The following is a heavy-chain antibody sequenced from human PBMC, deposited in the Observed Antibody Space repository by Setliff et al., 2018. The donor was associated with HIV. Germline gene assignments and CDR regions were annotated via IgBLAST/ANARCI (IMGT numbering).Heavy chain of an antibody. CDR3: ARFTRFGELNY. CDR1: GGTLSTLNTHT. D-gene: IGHD3-10*02. CDR2: IMTVFGTT. Sequence: SVKVSCKASGGTLSTLNTHTMTWVRQAPGQGLEWMGMIMTVFGTTNYAQKFQGRLTITTDESTSTAYMELRSLRSDDTAVYYCARFTRFGELNYWGQGTLVTVSS. V-gene: IGHV1-69*05. J-gene: IGHJ4*02.